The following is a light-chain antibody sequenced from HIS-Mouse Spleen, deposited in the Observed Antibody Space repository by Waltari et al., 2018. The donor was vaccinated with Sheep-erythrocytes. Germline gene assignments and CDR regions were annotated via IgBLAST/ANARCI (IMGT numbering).Light chain of an antibody. J-gene: IGLJ1*01. CDR1: SSDVGGYNY. CDR3: CSYAGSYNHV. CDR2: DVS. Sequence: QSALTQPRSVSGSPGQSVTISCTGTSSDVGGYNYVSWYQQHPGKAPEPMIYDVSKRPAGVPDRFSGYKSDNTAFLTISGLQAEDEADYYCCSYAGSYNHVFATGTKVTGL. V-gene: IGLV2-11*01.